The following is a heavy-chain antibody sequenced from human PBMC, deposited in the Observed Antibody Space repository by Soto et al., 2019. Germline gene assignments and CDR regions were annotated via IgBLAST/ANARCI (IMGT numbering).Heavy chain of an antibody. V-gene: IGHV3-30-3*01. Sequence: QVQLVESGGGVVQPGRSLRLSCAASGFTFSSFAMHWVRQAPGKGLEWLAVISSDVVNYYYAESVKGRFTISRDNSKNTPYLQMNSLGNEDTAGYYCAGGGAWTPEGLGYCGQGALVTVSS. D-gene: IGHD2-15*01. CDR1: GFTFSSFA. J-gene: IGHJ4*02. CDR2: ISSDVVNY. CDR3: AGGGAWTPEGLGY.